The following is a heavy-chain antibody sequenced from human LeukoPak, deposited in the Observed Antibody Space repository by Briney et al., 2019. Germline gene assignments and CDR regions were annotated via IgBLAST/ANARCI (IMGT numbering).Heavy chain of an antibody. J-gene: IGHJ3*02. CDR1: GLTFSSYS. Sequence: PGGSLRLSCAASGLTFSSYSMNWVRQAPGKGLEWVSYISSSSSTIYYADSVKGRFTISRDNAKNSLYLQMNSLRAEDTAVYYCARGGGAVAVDDAFDIWGQGTMVTVSS. D-gene: IGHD6-19*01. CDR2: ISSSSSTI. V-gene: IGHV3-48*01. CDR3: ARGGGAVAVDDAFDI.